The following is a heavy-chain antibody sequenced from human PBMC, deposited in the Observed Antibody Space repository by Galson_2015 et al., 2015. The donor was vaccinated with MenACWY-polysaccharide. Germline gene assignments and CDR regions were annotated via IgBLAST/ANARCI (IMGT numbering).Heavy chain of an antibody. V-gene: IGHV3-74*01. D-gene: IGHD3-10*01. Sequence: SLRLSCAASGFTFSSDWMHWVRQAPGKGLVWVSRINNDATTINYADPVKGRFIISRDNAKNTLYLQMNSLRAEDTAVYYCARRGGSYYDSWGQGTLVTVSS. CDR3: ARRGGSYYDS. CDR2: INNDATTI. CDR1: GFTFSSDW. J-gene: IGHJ4*02.